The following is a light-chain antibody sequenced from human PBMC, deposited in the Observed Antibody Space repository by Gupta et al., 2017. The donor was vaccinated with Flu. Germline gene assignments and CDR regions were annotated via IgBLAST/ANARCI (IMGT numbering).Light chain of an antibody. CDR3: QQYNNWPRT. V-gene: IGKV3-15*01. Sequence: EIVMTQSPATLSVSPGERATLSCRASPSISSNLAWYQQKPGQAPKLLIYGASTRATGIPARFSGSGSGTEFTLTISSLQSEDFAFYYCQQYNNWPRTFGQGTKVEIK. CDR2: GAS. CDR1: PSISSN. J-gene: IGKJ1*01.